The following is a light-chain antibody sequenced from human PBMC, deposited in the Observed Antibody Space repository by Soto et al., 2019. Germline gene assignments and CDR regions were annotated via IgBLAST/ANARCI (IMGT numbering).Light chain of an antibody. CDR3: QQRGSWPPT. Sequence: EIVLTQSPGTLSLSPGERATLSCRASQSGSSTYLAWYQQKPGQAPSLLIYGTSNRATGIPARFSGSGSGTDFTLTISSLEPEDFGVYYCQQRGSWPPTFGQGTRLEI. V-gene: IGKV3-20*01. J-gene: IGKJ5*01. CDR1: QSGSSTY. CDR2: GTS.